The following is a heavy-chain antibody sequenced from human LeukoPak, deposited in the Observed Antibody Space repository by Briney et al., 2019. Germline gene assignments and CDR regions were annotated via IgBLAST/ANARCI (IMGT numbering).Heavy chain of an antibody. D-gene: IGHD2-2*01. CDR2: IYPGDSDT. CDR1: GYSFTSYW. CDR3: ARRLGGPAAISPWGAYYYYGMDV. V-gene: IGHV5-51*01. Sequence: NPGESLKISCKGSGYSFTSYWIGWVRQMPGKGLEWMGIIYPGDSDTRYSPSFQGQVTISADKSISTAYLQWSSLKASDTAMYYCARRLGGPAAISPWGAYYYYGMDVWGQGTTVTVSS. J-gene: IGHJ6*02.